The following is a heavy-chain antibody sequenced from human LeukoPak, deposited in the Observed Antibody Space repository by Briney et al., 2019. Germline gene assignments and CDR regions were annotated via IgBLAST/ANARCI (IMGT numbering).Heavy chain of an antibody. V-gene: IGHV3-30*03. J-gene: IGHJ4*02. D-gene: IGHD1-7*01. CDR1: GFTFRSYG. CDR3: ARDAAGTCWDY. Sequence: SGGSLRLSCAASGFTFRSYGMHWVRQAPGKGLEWVAVISYDGSNKYYADSVKGRFTISRDNSKNTLYLQMNSLRAEDTAVYYCARDAAGTCWDYWGQGTLVTVSS. CDR2: ISYDGSNK.